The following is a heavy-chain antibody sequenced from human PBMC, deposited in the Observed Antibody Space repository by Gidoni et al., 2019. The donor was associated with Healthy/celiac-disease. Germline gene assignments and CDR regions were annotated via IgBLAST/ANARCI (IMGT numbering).Heavy chain of an antibody. CDR3: AKVSGGYGGFHYDY. V-gene: IGHV3-30*18. CDR1: GFTFSSYG. J-gene: IGHJ4*02. D-gene: IGHD5-12*01. Sequence: QVQLVESGGGVVQPGRSLRLSCAASGFTFSSYGMHWVRQAPDKGLEWVAVISYDGSNKYYADSVKGRFTISRDNSKNTLYLQMNSLRAEDTAVYYCAKVSGGYGGFHYDYWGQGTLVTVSS. CDR2: ISYDGSNK.